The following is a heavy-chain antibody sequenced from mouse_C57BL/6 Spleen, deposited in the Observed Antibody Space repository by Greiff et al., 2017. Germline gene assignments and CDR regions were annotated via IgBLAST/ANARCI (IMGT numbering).Heavy chain of an antibody. V-gene: IGHV1-53*01. CDR3: ARGATVVGTPRYAMDY. CDR1: GYTFTSYW. CDR2: INPSNGGT. Sequence: QVQLQQPGTELMKPGASVKLSCKASGYTFTSYWMHWVKQRPGQGLEWIGNINPSNGGTNYNEKFKSKATLTVDKSSSTAYMQLSSLTSEDSAVYYCARGATVVGTPRYAMDYWGQGTSVTVSS. D-gene: IGHD1-1*01. J-gene: IGHJ4*01.